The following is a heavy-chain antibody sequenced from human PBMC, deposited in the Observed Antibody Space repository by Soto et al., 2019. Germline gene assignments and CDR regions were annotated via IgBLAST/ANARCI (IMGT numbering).Heavy chain of an antibody. CDR3: AHPRGYGVFDAYDI. CDR2: LTPSGGET. D-gene: IGHD4-17*01. V-gene: IGHV3-23*01. J-gene: IGHJ3*02. CDR1: GFTFSTYA. Sequence: EAQLLESGGGLVRPGGSLRLSCVASGFTFSTYAMSWVRQAPGKGLEWVSALTPSGGETYYADSVKGRFTISRDNSMNELYLQMTRLRIEDTAVYYCAHPRGYGVFDAYDIWGQGTMVTVSS.